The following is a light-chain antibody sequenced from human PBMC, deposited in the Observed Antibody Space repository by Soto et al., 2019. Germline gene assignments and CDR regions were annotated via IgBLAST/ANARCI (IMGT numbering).Light chain of an antibody. CDR2: SAS. CDR3: QQYGIV. CDR1: QTISSNY. J-gene: IGKJ3*01. V-gene: IGKV3-20*01. Sequence: EILLTQSPDTLSLSPGERATLSCRASQTISSNYVAWYQQKPGQAPRLLIYSASSRATGIPDRFSGSGSGTHFTLTISRLEPEDFAVYYCQQYGIVFGPGTKVDI.